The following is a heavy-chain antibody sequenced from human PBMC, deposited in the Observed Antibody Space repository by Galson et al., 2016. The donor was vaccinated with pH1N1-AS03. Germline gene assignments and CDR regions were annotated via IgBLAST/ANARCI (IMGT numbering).Heavy chain of an antibody. CDR2: IQQGGGQK. J-gene: IGHJ4*02. CDR3: AKAPNAVSTGGEY. CDR1: GFTFSSYW. V-gene: IGHV3-7*03. D-gene: IGHD5/OR15-5a*01. Sequence: SLRLSCAGSGFTFSSYWMQWVRQAPGKGLEWVATIQQGGGQKSYLDSVKGRFTVSRDNSKNTLYLQMNSLAAADTAVYYCAKAPNAVSTGGEYWGQGTLVTVSS.